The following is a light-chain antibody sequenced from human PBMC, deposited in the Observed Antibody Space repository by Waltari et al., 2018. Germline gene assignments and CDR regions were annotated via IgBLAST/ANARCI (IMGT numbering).Light chain of an antibody. J-gene: IGLJ1*01. CDR1: SGDVGDYNH. V-gene: IGLV2-14*01. CDR2: EVT. CDR3: SSFTTSGAYV. Sequence: QSALTQPASVSGSPGQSITISCTATSGDVGDYNHVSWFQQHPGKAPKLMISEVTERPSGISTRFSGSKSGNTASLTISGLQTEDEADYYCSSFTTSGAYVFGAGTKVTVL.